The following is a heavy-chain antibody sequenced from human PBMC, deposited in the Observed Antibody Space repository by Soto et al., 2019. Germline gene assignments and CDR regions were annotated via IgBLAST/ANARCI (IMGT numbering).Heavy chain of an antibody. CDR3: ARVIAAAGARYYYYYMDV. V-gene: IGHV4-31*03. Sequence: SETLSLTCTVSGGSVSSGGYYGSWIRQHPGKGLEWIGYIYYSGSTYYNPSLKSRVTISVDTSKNQFCLKLSSATAADTAVSNCARVIAAAGARYYYYYMDVCGKGTTVTVS. CDR2: IYYSGST. D-gene: IGHD6-13*01. J-gene: IGHJ6*03. CDR1: GGSVSSGGYY.